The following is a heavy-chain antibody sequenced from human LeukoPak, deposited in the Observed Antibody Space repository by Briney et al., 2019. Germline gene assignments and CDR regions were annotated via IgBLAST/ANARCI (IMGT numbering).Heavy chain of an antibody. CDR3: ARSYGDYDAFDI. J-gene: IGHJ3*02. V-gene: IGHV3-11*06. D-gene: IGHD4-17*01. CDR1: GFTFSDYY. Sequence: PGGSLRLSCAASGFTFSDYYMSWIRQAPGKGLEWVSSITRSSNYRYYSDSMKGRFTISRDNAKNSLYLQMNSLRAEDTAVYYCARSYGDYDAFDIWGQGTMVTVSS. CDR2: ITRSSNYR.